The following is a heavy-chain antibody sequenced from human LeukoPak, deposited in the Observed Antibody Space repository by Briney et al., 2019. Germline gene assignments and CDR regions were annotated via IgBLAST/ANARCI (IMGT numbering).Heavy chain of an antibody. CDR1: GFTFDDYA. CDR3: ARGGHDILTGSDDGMDV. D-gene: IGHD3-9*01. CDR2: ISWNSGSI. J-gene: IGHJ6*02. V-gene: IGHV3-9*01. Sequence: GGSLRLSCAASGFTFDDYAMHWVRQAPGKGLEWVSGISWNSGSIGYADSVKGRFTISRDNSKNTLYLQMNSLRAEDTAVYYCARGGHDILTGSDDGMDVWGQGTTVTVSS.